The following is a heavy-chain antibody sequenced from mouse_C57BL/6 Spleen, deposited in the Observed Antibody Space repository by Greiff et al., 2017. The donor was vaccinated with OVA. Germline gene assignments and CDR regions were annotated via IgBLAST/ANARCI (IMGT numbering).Heavy chain of an antibody. CDR3: ARPDSKGVGYFDY. CDR2: ISSGSSTI. CDR1: GFTFSDYG. J-gene: IGHJ2*01. Sequence: EVNLVESGGGLVKPGGSLKLSCAASGFTFSDYGMHWVRQAPEKGLEWVAYISSGSSTIYYADTVKGRFTISRDNAKNTLFLQMTSLRSEDTAMYYCARPDSKGVGYFDYWGQGTTLTVSS. D-gene: IGHD2-5*01. V-gene: IGHV5-17*01.